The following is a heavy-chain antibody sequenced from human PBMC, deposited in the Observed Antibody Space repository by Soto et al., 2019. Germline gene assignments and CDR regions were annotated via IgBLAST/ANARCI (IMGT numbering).Heavy chain of an antibody. Sequence: EVQLLESGGGLVQPGGSLRLSCAGSGFTFSSYAMSWVRQAPGKGLEWVSVISGSGGSTYYADSVKGRFTISRDNSKNTLYLQMNSLRAEDTAVYYCAKDSGSVWYADFQHWGQGTLVTVSS. D-gene: IGHD6-19*01. V-gene: IGHV3-23*01. CDR2: ISGSGGST. CDR1: GFTFSSYA. CDR3: AKDSGSVWYADFQH. J-gene: IGHJ1*01.